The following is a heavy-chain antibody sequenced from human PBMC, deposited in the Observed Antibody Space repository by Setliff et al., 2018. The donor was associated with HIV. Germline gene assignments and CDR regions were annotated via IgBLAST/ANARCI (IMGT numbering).Heavy chain of an antibody. D-gene: IGHD6-6*01. CDR3: TRTVVGQLVQTTLDYFDY. CDR2: FYSGGST. V-gene: IGHV3-53*05. CDR1: GLAAGANY. Sequence: GSLRLSCAASGLAAGANYMSWVRQAPGKGLECVSIFYSGGSTYYSDSVKGRFTISRDKSKNSLYLQMNSLRPEDTAVYYCTRTVVGQLVQTTLDYFDYWGQGTLVTVSS. J-gene: IGHJ4*02.